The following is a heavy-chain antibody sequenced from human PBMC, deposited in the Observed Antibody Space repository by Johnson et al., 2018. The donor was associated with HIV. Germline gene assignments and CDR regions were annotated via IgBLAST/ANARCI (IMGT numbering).Heavy chain of an antibody. D-gene: IGHD3-22*01. CDR1: GFTFSTYA. J-gene: IGHJ3*02. CDR3: ARRVYDSRGAGFVI. Sequence: VQLVESGGGLVQPGGSLRLSCAATGFTFSTYAIHWVRQAPGKGLEYVSAIRNNGGRTYYANSVKGRFTISRDNSKNTLYLQMGSLSAEDMGVYYCARRVYDSRGAGFVIWGQGTMVTVSS. CDR2: IRNNGGRT. V-gene: IGHV3-64*01.